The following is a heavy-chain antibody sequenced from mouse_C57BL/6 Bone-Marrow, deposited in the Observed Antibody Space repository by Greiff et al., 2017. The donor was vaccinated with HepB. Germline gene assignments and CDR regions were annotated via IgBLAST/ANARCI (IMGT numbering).Heavy chain of an antibody. CDR2: IWSDGST. CDR1: GFSLTSYG. CDR3: ARHRESDRNYGSSYKDWFAY. J-gene: IGHJ3*01. V-gene: IGHV2-6-1*01. D-gene: IGHD1-1*01. Sequence: QVQLKESGPGLVAPSQSLSITCTVSGFSLTSYGVHWVRQPPGKGLEWLVVIWSDGSTTYNSAPKSRLSISKDNSKSQVFLKMNSLQTDDTAMYYCARHRESDRNYGSSYKDWFAYWGQGTLVTVSA.